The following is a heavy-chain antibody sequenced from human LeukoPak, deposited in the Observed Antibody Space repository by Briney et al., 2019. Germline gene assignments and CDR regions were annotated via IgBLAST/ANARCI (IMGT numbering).Heavy chain of an antibody. V-gene: IGHV3-21*01. CDR1: GFTFSSYS. J-gene: IGHJ4*02. CDR2: ISSSSSYI. Sequence: GGSLRLSCAASGFTFSSYSMNWVRQAPGKGLEWVSSISSSSSYIYYADSVKGRFTISRDNAKNSLYLQMNSLRAEDTAVYYCARVPQYYYDSSGYFADHWGQGTLVTVSS. CDR3: ARVPQYYYDSSGYFADH. D-gene: IGHD3-22*01.